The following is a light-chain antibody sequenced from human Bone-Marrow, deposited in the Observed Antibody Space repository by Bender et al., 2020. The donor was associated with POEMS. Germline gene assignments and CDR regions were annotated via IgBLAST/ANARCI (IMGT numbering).Light chain of an antibody. CDR2: KDT. V-gene: IGLV3-25*03. Sequence: SYDLTQPPSVSVSPGQTARITCSADALPERYAYWYHLKPGQAPVLVIYKDTERPSGIPERFSASTSGTTVTLTISRVQAEDEADYYCQSADSDTSGIYVFGTGTKVTVL. CDR1: ALPERY. CDR3: QSADSDTSGIYV. J-gene: IGLJ1*01.